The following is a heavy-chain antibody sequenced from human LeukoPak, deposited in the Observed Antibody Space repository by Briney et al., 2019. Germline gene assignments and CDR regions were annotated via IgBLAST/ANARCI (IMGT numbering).Heavy chain of an antibody. J-gene: IGHJ4*02. CDR1: GFTFSSYS. V-gene: IGHV3-21*04. CDR3: AKSSYYDSSGYYREYYFDY. D-gene: IGHD3-22*01. Sequence: GGSLRLSCAASGFTFSSYSMNWVRQAPGKGLEWVSSISSSSSYIYYADSVKGRFTISRDNAKNSLYLQMNSLRAEDTAIYYCAKSSYYDSSGYYREYYFDYWGQGTLVTVSS. CDR2: ISSSSSYI.